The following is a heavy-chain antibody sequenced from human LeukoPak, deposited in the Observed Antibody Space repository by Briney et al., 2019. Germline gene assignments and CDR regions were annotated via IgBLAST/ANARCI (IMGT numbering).Heavy chain of an antibody. CDR2: INPSGGST. V-gene: IGHV1-46*01. CDR1: GYTFTSYY. CDR3: ARDREMATSRLHYFDY. Sequence: GASVKVSCKASGYTFTSYYMHWVRQAPGQGLEWMGIINPSGGSTSYAQKFQGRVTMTRDMSTSTVYMELSSLRSEDTAMYYCARDREMATSRLHYFDYWGQGTLVTVSS. D-gene: IGHD5-24*01. J-gene: IGHJ4*02.